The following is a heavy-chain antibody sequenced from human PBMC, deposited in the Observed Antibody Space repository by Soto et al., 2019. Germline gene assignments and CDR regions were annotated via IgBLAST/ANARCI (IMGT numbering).Heavy chain of an antibody. V-gene: IGHV4-34*01. Sequence: QVQLQQWGAGLLKPSETLSLTCAVYGGSFSGYYWSWIRQPPGKGLEWIGEINHSGSTNYNPSLKSRVTISVDTSKNQFSLKLSSVTAADTAVYYCARGRFSGSYSHDWSQGTLVTVSS. J-gene: IGHJ4*02. CDR3: ARGRFSGSYSHD. CDR2: INHSGST. CDR1: GGSFSGYY. D-gene: IGHD3-10*01.